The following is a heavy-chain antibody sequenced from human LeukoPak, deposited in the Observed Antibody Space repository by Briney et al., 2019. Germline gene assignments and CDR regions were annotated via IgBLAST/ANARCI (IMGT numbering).Heavy chain of an antibody. J-gene: IGHJ4*02. CDR1: GFTFSSYS. CDR3: ARGRGYYFGY. CDR2: ISSSSSTI. D-gene: IGHD5-12*01. Sequence: GGSLRLSCAASGFTFSSYSMNWARQAPGKGLEWVSYISSSSSTIYYADSVKGRFTISRDNAKNSLYLQMNSLRAEDTAVYYCARGRGYYFGYWGQGTLVTVSS. V-gene: IGHV3-48*01.